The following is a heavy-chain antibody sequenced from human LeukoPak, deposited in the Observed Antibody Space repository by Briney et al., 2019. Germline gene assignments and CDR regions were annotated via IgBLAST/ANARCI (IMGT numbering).Heavy chain of an antibody. V-gene: IGHV1-69*02. D-gene: IGHD3-22*01. Sequence: SVKVSXKASGGTFSSYTISWMRQAPGQGLEWIGRIIPILGIANYAQKFQGRVTITADKSTSTAYMELSSLRSEDTAVYYCASTYYYDSSGYYRYDYWGQGTLVTVSS. J-gene: IGHJ4*02. CDR1: GGTFSSYT. CDR2: IIPILGIA. CDR3: ASTYYYDSSGYYRYDY.